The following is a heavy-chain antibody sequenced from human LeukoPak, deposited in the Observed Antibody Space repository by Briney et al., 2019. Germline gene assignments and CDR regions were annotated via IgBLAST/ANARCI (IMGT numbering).Heavy chain of an antibody. J-gene: IGHJ3*02. Sequence: GASVKVSCKASGYTFTSYYVHWVRQAPGQGLEWMGRIIPILGIANYAQKFQGRVTITADKSTSTAYMELSSLRSEDTAVYYCARAPRLAYYYDSSGYQDAFDIWGQGTMVTVSS. V-gene: IGHV1-69*04. D-gene: IGHD3-22*01. CDR1: GYTFTSYY. CDR2: IIPILGIA. CDR3: ARAPRLAYYYDSSGYQDAFDI.